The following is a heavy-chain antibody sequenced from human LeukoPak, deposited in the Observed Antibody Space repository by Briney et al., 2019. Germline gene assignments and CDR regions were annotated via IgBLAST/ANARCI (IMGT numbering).Heavy chain of an antibody. Sequence: GGSLRLSCAASGFTSSDYSVNWVRQAPGQRLEWVSSISSSSSYIYYADSVKGRFTISRDNAKNSLYLQMNSLRAEDTAVYYCARVGYCSGGSCYYYYYGMDVWGQGTTVTVSS. V-gene: IGHV3-21*01. D-gene: IGHD2-15*01. J-gene: IGHJ6*02. CDR2: ISSSSSYI. CDR3: ARVGYCSGGSCYYYYYGMDV. CDR1: GFTSSDYS.